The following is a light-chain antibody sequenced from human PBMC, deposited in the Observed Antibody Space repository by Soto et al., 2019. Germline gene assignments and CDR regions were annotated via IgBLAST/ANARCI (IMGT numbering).Light chain of an antibody. Sequence: QSALTQPASVSGSPGQSITISYTGTRSDIGAYNFVSWYQQHPGEVPKLILYDVNVRPSGVSNRFSGSKSGSTASLTISGLQAEDEADYYCTSWTTSTTMIFGGGTQLTVL. CDR2: DVN. CDR3: TSWTTSTTMI. CDR1: RSDIGAYNF. J-gene: IGLJ2*01. V-gene: IGLV2-14*03.